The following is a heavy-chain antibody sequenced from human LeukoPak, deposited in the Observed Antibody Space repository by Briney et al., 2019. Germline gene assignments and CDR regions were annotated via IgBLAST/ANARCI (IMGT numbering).Heavy chain of an antibody. J-gene: IGHJ4*02. D-gene: IGHD6-19*01. Sequence: PGGSLRLSCTASGFSFSSYGMSWVRQAPGKGLEWVSAISGSAGSTYYADSVKGRFTISRDNSQYTLYLQMNSLRVEDTAVYFCAKDFSGWQHKYFDNWGQGTLVTVSS. CDR3: AKDFSGWQHKYFDN. V-gene: IGHV3-23*01. CDR1: GFSFSSYG. CDR2: ISGSAGST.